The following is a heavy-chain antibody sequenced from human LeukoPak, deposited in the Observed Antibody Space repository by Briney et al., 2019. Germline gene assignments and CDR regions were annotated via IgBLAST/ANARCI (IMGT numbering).Heavy chain of an antibody. J-gene: IGHJ6*03. CDR2: INHSGST. Sequence: PSETLSLTCAVYGGSFSNNYWSWIRQPPGKGLEWIGEINHSGSTSYKPSLKSRVTISVDTSKNQFSLKLSSVTAADTAVYYCARDGNYYYMDVWGKGTTVTVSS. D-gene: IGHD2-15*01. V-gene: IGHV4-34*01. CDR1: GGSFSNNY. CDR3: ARDGNYYYMDV.